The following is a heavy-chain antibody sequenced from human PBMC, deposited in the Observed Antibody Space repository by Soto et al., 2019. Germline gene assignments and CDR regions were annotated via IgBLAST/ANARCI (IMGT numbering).Heavy chain of an antibody. V-gene: IGHV4-31*01. J-gene: IGHJ4*02. D-gene: IGHD1-26*01. CDR3: AKGDRWESLLDY. CDR2: IYYSGST. CDR1: GGSINSGGYY. Sequence: QVQLQESGPGLVKPSQTLSLTCTVSGGSINSGGYYWSWIRQLPGKGLEWIGYIYYSGSTYYNPSLKSQITISIDTSHNPFSLKLSSVTAADTAVYYCAKGDRWESLLDYWGKGTLVTVSS.